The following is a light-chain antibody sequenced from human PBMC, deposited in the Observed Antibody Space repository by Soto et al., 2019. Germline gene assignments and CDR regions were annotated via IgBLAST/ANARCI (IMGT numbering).Light chain of an antibody. CDR2: AAS. CDR1: QSISSY. CDR3: QQSYSTPLAT. Sequence: DIQMTQSPSSLSASVGDRVTITCRASQSISSYLNWYQQKPGKAPKLLIYAASSLQSGVPSRFSGRGSGTDFTLTISCLQPEDFATYYCQQSYSTPLATFGPGTKVDIK. J-gene: IGKJ3*01. V-gene: IGKV1-39*01.